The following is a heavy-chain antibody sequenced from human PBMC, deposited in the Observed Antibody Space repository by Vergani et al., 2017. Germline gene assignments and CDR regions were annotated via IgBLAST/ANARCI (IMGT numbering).Heavy chain of an antibody. V-gene: IGHV6-1*01. D-gene: IGHD3-22*01. CDR2: TYFMSKWYN. CDR3: ASEDISLTVEGANYMDI. Sequence: QLQLHQSGPGLVKPSQTLSLTCAISGDRVSNKSAGWNWIRQSPSRGLEWLGMTYFMSKWYNDYAASVKSRMTINSDTSKNLFSLQLQSVTPEDTAVYYCASEDISLTVEGANYMDIWGKGTTVTVSS. J-gene: IGHJ6*03. CDR1: GDRVSNKSAG.